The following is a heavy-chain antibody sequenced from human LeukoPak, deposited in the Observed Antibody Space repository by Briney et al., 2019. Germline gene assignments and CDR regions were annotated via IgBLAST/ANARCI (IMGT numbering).Heavy chain of an antibody. Sequence: PGGSLRLSCAASGFTFSSYSMNWVRQAPGKGLEWVSSISSSSSYIYYADSVKGRFTISRDNSKNTLYLQMNSLRAEDTAIYYCAKAALRYQLLSSLDYWGQGTLVTVSS. J-gene: IGHJ4*02. CDR1: GFTFSSYS. CDR3: AKAALRYQLLSSLDY. D-gene: IGHD2-2*01. CDR2: ISSSSSYI. V-gene: IGHV3-21*04.